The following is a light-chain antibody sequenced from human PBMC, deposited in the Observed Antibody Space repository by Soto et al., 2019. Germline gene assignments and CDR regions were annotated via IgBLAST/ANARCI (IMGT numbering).Light chain of an antibody. CDR1: SSNIGEGDD. CDR2: GNS. Sequence: QSVLTQPPSVSGAPGQRVTISCTGSSSNIGEGDDVPWYQQLPGKAPKLLIYGNSKRPSGVPDRFSGSKSGNSASLAITGVHAEDEADDSGQYYGSSLRNYAFGTGTKLTVL. V-gene: IGLV1-40*01. CDR3: QYYGSSLRNYA. J-gene: IGLJ1*01.